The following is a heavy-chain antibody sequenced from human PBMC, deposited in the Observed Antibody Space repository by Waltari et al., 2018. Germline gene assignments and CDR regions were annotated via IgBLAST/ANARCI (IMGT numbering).Heavy chain of an antibody. CDR3: ARSFCSGDSCSRYFDS. J-gene: IGHJ4*02. Sequence: RLNQWGTELLQSSETLSLTCAVYAGSFSDFYWRWIRQSPGKGLEWIGEINHSRKNDYNPSLKSRVFVSVDPSKNQFSLMLSSVTAADTAIYYCARSFCSGDSCSRYFDSWGQGTLVTVSS. CDR2: INHSRKN. V-gene: IGHV4-34*01. CDR1: AGSFSDFY. D-gene: IGHD2-15*01.